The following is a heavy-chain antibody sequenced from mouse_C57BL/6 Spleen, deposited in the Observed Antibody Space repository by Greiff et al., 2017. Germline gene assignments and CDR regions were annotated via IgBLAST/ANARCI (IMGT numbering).Heavy chain of an antibody. V-gene: IGHV1-72*01. CDR1: GYTFTSYW. Sequence: QVQLQQPGAELVKPGASVKLSCKASGYTFTSYWMHWVKQRPGRGLEWIGRIDPYSGGTKYNEKFKSKATLTVDKPSSTAYMQLSSLTSEDSAVYYCARSLYSSVYLGGWGQGATLTVSS. CDR2: IDPYSGGT. J-gene: IGHJ2*01. CDR3: ARSLYSSVYLGG. D-gene: IGHD3-2*02.